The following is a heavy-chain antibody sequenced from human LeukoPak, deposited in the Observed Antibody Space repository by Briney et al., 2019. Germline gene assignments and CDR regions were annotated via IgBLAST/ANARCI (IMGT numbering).Heavy chain of an antibody. D-gene: IGHD3-10*01. CDR2: TYPADSDT. Sequence: GESLKISCQVSGYIFTHYWIGWVRQMPGNGLESMGITYPADSDTTYSPSFQGQVTISVDKSISTVYLQWSSLKASDTAMYYCARQSRDGSKTRGYYFDYWGQGTLVTVSS. J-gene: IGHJ4*02. V-gene: IGHV5-51*01. CDR1: GYIFTHYW. CDR3: ARQSRDGSKTRGYYFDY.